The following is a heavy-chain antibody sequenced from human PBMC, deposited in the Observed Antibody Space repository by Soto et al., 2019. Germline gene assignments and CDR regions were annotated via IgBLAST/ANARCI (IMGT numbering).Heavy chain of an antibody. V-gene: IGHV3-23*01. CDR3: AKDSTPYSSSYELDH. CDR1: GFSFSGYA. CDR2: MTATGVSI. D-gene: IGHD6-13*01. Sequence: EVQLLESGGGLVQPGGSLRLSCVASGFSFSGYAMSWVRQAPGKGLVWVSSMTATGVSIYYADSVRGRFTISRDNSKNTLYLQMSSLRAEDTATYYCAKDSTPYSSSYELDHWGRGALVTVSS. J-gene: IGHJ4*02.